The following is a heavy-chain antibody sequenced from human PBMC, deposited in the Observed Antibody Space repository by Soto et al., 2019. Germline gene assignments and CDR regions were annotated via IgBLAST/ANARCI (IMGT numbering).Heavy chain of an antibody. J-gene: IGHJ4*02. CDR3: ARRRRDGYLFYY. Sequence: LWSRVTISLDTSKNQFSLRLSSVTAADTAIYYCARRRRDGYLFYYWGQGTLVTVFS. D-gene: IGHD5-12*01. V-gene: IGHV4-61*07.